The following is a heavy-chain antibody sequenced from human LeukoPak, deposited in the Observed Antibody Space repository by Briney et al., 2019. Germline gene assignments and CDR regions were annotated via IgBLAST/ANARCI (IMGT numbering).Heavy chain of an antibody. J-gene: IGHJ3*02. CDR1: GFRFSAHS. V-gene: IGHV3-30*04. CDR3: ASPYYYDTRAFDI. CDR2: ISYDGKIK. Sequence: TGGSLRLSCAASGFRFSAHSVHWVRQAPGKGLEWVAFISYDGKIKQYADSVKGRFTISRDNSKNTLFLQMNSLGTGDTAMYYCASPYYYDTRAFDIWGQGTMVTVSS. D-gene: IGHD3-22*01.